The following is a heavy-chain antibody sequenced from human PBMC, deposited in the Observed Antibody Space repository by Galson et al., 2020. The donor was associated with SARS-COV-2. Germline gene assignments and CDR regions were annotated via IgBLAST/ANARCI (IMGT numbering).Heavy chain of an antibody. J-gene: IGHJ4*02. Sequence: GESLKISCKVSGHTLSELAIHWVRQVPGKGLEWIGGFDPEDGEIVYAQKFQGRVTMTDDTSTDTTYMDLSSLKSEDTALYYCATIITTSSDWYYFDQWGQGTLVTVSS. CDR2: FDPEDGEI. V-gene: IGHV1-24*01. D-gene: IGHD6-19*01. CDR1: GHTLSELA. CDR3: ATIITTSSDWYYFDQ.